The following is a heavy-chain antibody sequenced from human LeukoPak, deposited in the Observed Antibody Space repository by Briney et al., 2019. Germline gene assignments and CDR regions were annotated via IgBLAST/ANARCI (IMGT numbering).Heavy chain of an antibody. V-gene: IGHV3-66*02. CDR3: ARDSHKLHSSAYFYFFDY. D-gene: IGHD3-22*01. J-gene: IGHJ4*02. Sequence: GGSLRLSCAATEFTVSSDNMGWIRQAPGKGLEYVSIIYAGGDTFYADSVKGRFTISRDNSKNTLYLQMNSLRAEDTAVYYCARDSHKLHSSAYFYFFDYWGQGTLFSVSS. CDR1: EFTVSSDN. CDR2: IYAGGDT.